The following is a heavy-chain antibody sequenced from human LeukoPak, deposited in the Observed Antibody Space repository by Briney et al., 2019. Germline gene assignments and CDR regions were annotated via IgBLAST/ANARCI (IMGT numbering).Heavy chain of an antibody. CDR2: IYSGGST. D-gene: IGHD3-16*01. V-gene: IGHV3-53*01. CDR3: ASLILPSFGYYMDV. CDR1: GFTVSSNY. J-gene: IGHJ6*03. Sequence: PGGSLRLSCAASGFTVSSNYMSWVRQAPGKGLEWVSVIYSGGSTYYADSVKGRFTISRDNSKNTLYLQMNSLRAEDTAVYYCASLILPSFGYYMDVWGKGTTVTVSS.